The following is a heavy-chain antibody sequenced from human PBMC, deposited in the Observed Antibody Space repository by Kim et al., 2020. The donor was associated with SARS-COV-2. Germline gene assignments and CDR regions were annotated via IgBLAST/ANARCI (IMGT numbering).Heavy chain of an antibody. Sequence: SETLSLTCTVSGGSISSYYWSWIRQPPGKGLEWIGYIYYSGSTNYNPSLRSRVTISVDTSKNQFSLKLSSVTAADTAGYYFARVNYYDSSGYWGRIDYWGQGTLVTVSS. V-gene: IGHV4-59*13. D-gene: IGHD3-22*01. CDR1: GGSISSYY. CDR2: IYYSGST. J-gene: IGHJ4*02. CDR3: ARVNYYDSSGYWGRIDY.